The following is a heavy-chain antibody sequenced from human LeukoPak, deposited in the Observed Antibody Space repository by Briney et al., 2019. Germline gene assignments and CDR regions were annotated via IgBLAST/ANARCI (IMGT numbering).Heavy chain of an antibody. CDR3: AKEGTPQVSTWYDL. D-gene: IGHD3-10*01. Sequence: GGSLRLSCLASGFTFDTFGMYWARQAPGKGLEWVAVIWHDGSNKYYTDSVKGRFTISRDNSKNTLYLQMNILRTEDTAVYYCAKEGTPQVSTWYDLWGQGTQVIVSS. V-gene: IGHV3-33*07. CDR1: GFTFDTFG. CDR2: IWHDGSNK. J-gene: IGHJ5*02.